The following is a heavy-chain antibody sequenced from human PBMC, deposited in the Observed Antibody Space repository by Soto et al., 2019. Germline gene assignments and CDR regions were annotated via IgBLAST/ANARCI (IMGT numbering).Heavy chain of an antibody. J-gene: IGHJ6*02. CDR1: GGTFSTYA. V-gene: IGHV1-69*01. D-gene: IGHD2-2*01. CDR3: ARYAADITSSYQDLPEAYYCGMDV. CDR2: IISIFGPP. Sequence: QEHLVQSGAEIKKPGSSVKISCEASGGTFSTYAFSWVRQATGQGLEWMGGIISIFGPPRYAQKFQGRVTITAAEMLSTAYMELSSLRSAATAVYYCARYAADITSSYQDLPEAYYCGMDVWGQGTTVTVSS.